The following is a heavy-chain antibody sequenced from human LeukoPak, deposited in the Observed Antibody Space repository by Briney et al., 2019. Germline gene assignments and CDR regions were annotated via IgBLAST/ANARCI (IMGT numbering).Heavy chain of an antibody. CDR1: GDSISSYY. CDR3: AGVGRGDHTWGSYSFDY. CDR2: ISYTGST. D-gene: IGHD3-16*01. Sequence: PSETLSLTCTVSGDSISSYYWSWIRQPPGKGLERIGYISYTGSTNYNPSLRSRVTIAVDTSNNQFSLRLNSVTAADTAVYYCAGVGRGDHTWGSYSFDYWGQGTLVTVSS. J-gene: IGHJ4*02. V-gene: IGHV4-59*01.